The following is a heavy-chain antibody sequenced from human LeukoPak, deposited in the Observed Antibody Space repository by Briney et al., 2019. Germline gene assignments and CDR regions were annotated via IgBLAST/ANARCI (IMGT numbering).Heavy chain of an antibody. CDR1: GYTFTSYY. D-gene: IGHD5-24*01. CDR3: ARDAWTRDGYNDY. CDR2: INPSGGST. Sequence: ASVKVSCKASGYTFTSYYMHWVRQAPGQGLEWMGIINPSGGSTSYAQTFQGRVTMTRTTSTSTVYMELSSLRSEATAVYYCARDAWTRDGYNDYWGQGTLVTVSS. V-gene: IGHV1-46*01. J-gene: IGHJ4*02.